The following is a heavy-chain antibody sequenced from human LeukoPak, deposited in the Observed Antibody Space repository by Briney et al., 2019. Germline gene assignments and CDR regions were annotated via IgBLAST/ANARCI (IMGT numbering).Heavy chain of an antibody. V-gene: IGHV4-38-2*02. D-gene: IGHD3-16*01. CDR1: GYSISSGYY. Sequence: PSETLSLTCTVSGYSISSGYYWGWIRQPPGKGLEWITNIYPSGSTYYNPSLKSRVTISVDTSKNQFSLKLSSVTAADTAVYYCARGMGALDYYYYMDVWGKGTTVTVSS. J-gene: IGHJ6*03. CDR2: IYPSGST. CDR3: ARGMGALDYYYYMDV.